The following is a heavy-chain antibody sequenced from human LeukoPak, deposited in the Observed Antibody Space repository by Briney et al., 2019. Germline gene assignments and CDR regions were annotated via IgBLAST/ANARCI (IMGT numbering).Heavy chain of an antibody. CDR2: INTHTGYT. CDR1: GYTFNTYA. D-gene: IGHD1-1*01. CDR3: ARGATGSHDAFDI. J-gene: IGHJ3*02. Sequence: ASVKVSCKASGYTFNTYALNWVRQPPGQGLEGMGGINTHTGYTNYAQNFRGRVTMTPATSTSTAYMELRTLRADDTAFYYSARGATGSHDAFDIWGQGTMVTVSS. V-gene: IGHV1-18*01.